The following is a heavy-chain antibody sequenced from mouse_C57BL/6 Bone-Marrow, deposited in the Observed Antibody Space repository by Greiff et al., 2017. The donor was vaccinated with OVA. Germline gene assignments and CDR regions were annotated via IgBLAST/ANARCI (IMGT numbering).Heavy chain of an antibody. CDR1: GYTFTSYW. CDR3: AREEDYYGPDV. D-gene: IGHD1-1*01. CDR2: IDPSDSYT. J-gene: IGHJ1*03. Sequence: VQLQESGAEMVRPGTSVKLSCKASGYTFTSYWMHWVKQRPGQGLEWIGVIDPSDSYTNYNQKFKGKATLTVDTSSSTAYMQLSSLASDDSAVYYCAREEDYYGPDVWGTGTTVTVSS. V-gene: IGHV1-59*01.